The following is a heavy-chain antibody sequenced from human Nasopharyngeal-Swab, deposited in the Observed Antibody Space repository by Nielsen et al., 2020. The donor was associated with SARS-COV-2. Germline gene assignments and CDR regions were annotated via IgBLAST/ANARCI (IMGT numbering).Heavy chain of an antibody. D-gene: IGHD6-13*01. CDR3: AKGHRIAAAGKWFDS. J-gene: IGHJ5*01. CDR2: ISSSSSYI. Sequence: GGSLRLSCAASGFTFNKYNFNWVRQAPGKGLEWVSSISSSSSYIYYADSVKGRFTISRDSAKNSLYLQMNSLRPEDSAFYYCAKGHRIAAAGKWFDSWGQGTLVTVSS. V-gene: IGHV3-21*04. CDR1: GFTFNKYN.